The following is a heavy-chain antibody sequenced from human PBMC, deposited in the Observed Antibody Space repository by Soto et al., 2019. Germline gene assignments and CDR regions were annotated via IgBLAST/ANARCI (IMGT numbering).Heavy chain of an antibody. D-gene: IGHD5-12*01. CDR2: IWYDGSNK. CDR3: ARRGYSGYVLFDP. J-gene: IGHJ5*02. CDR1: GFTFSGYG. V-gene: IGHV3-33*01. Sequence: GGSLRLSXAASGFTFSGYGMHWVRQAPGKGLEWVAIIWYDGSNKYYADSVKGRFTISRDNSKNTLYLQMNSLRAEDTAVYYCARRGYSGYVLFDPWGQGTLVTVSS.